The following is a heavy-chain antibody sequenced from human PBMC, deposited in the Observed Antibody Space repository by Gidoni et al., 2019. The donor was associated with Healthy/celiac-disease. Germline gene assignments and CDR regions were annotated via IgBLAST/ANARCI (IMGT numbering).Heavy chain of an antibody. CDR2: IIPILGIA. CDR3: ARDGSSERWLQLPY. Sequence: QVQLVQSGAEVKKPGSSVKVSCKASGGTFSSYTISWVRQAPGQGLEWMGRIIPILGIANYAQKFQGRVTITADKSTSTAYMELSSLRSEDTAVYYCARDGSSERWLQLPYWGQGTLVTVSS. J-gene: IGHJ4*02. V-gene: IGHV1-69*08. CDR1: GGTFSSYT. D-gene: IGHD5-12*01.